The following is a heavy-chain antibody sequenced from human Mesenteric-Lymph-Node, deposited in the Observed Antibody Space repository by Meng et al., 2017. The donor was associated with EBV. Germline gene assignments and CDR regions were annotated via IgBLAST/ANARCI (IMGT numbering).Heavy chain of an antibody. CDR1: GFSFSDYY. CDR3: VKTGIAVAGALDS. CDR2: ISSSSDSI. D-gene: IGHD6-19*01. V-gene: IGHV3-11*01. Sequence: VVLVGSGGGFVKPGGSLRLACGAFGFSFSDYYMSWIRQAPGKGLEWVSYISSSSDSIKYADSVKGRFTTSRDNAENSLYLQMNSLRAEDTAVYYCVKTGIAVAGALDSWGRGTLVTVSS. J-gene: IGHJ5*01.